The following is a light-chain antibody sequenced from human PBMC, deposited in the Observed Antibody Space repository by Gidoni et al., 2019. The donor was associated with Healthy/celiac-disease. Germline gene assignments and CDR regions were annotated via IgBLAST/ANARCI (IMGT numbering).Light chain of an antibody. CDR1: QSVSSSY. Sequence: EIGLTQSPGTLSLSPGERATLSCRASQSVSSSYLAWYQQKPGQAPRLLLYGASSRATGIPDRFSGSGSGTDFTLTISRLEPEDFAVYYCQQYGSSPPTFGQGTKVEIK. V-gene: IGKV3-20*01. CDR2: GAS. CDR3: QQYGSSPPT. J-gene: IGKJ1*01.